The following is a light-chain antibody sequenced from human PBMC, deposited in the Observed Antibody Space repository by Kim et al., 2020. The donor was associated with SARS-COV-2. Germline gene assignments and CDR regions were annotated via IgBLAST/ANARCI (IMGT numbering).Light chain of an antibody. CDR1: NIGSKS. CDR3: QVWDTSSDHAI. Sequence: APGKAARITCGENNIGSKSVHWYQQKPGQAPVLVIYYDSDRPSGIPERFSGSNSGNTATLTISRVEAGDEADYYSQVWDTSSDHAIFGGGTQLTVL. V-gene: IGLV3-21*04. CDR2: YDS. J-gene: IGLJ2*01.